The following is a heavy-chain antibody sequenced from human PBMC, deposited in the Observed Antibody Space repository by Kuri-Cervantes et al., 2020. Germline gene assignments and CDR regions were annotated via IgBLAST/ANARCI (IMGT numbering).Heavy chain of an antibody. Sequence: GGSLRLSCAASGFTFSSYSLNWVRQAPGKGLEWVSYISSSSNTIYYADSVKGRFTISRDNAKNSLYLQMNSLRDEDTAVYYCAKNPRNWNDIFDYWGQGTLVTVSS. CDR3: AKNPRNWNDIFDY. V-gene: IGHV3-48*02. J-gene: IGHJ4*02. CDR2: ISSSSNTI. CDR1: GFTFSSYS. D-gene: IGHD1-20*01.